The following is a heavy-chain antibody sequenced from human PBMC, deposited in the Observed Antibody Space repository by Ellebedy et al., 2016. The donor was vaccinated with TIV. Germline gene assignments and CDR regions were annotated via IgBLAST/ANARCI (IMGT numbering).Heavy chain of an antibody. V-gene: IGHV3-23*01. J-gene: IGHJ4*02. CDR2: IVGSGA. CDR1: GFTFSSYA. Sequence: GESLKISCAASGFTFSSYAMTWVRQAPVKGLEWVSGIVGSGAQKYADSVKGRFTISRDKSKSPLDLQMNSLRAEDTAVYFCAKDRTPGDGYWVFNYWGQGTLVTVSS. D-gene: IGHD5-18*01. CDR3: AKDRTPGDGYWVFNY.